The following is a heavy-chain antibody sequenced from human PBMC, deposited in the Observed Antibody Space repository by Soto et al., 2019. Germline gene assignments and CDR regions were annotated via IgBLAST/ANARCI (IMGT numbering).Heavy chain of an antibody. CDR2: IDPSDSQT. V-gene: IGHV5-10-1*01. D-gene: IGHD3-22*01. CDR1: GCSCSGYW. Sequence: XESLMISCTGSGCSCSGYWITWVRQKPGKGLEWMGRIDPSDSQTYYSPSFRGHVTISATKSITTVFLQWSSLRASDTAMYYCARQIYDSDTGPNFQYYFDHWRQGTPVTVSS. CDR3: ARQIYDSDTGPNFQYYFDH. J-gene: IGHJ4*02.